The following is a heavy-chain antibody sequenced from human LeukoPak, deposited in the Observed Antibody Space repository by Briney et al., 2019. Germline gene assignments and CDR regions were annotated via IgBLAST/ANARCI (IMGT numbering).Heavy chain of an antibody. Sequence: ASVKVSCKASGYTFTGYYMHWVRQAPGQGLEWMGWINPNSGGTNYAQKFQGWVTMTRDTSISTAYMELSRLRSDDTAVYYCARVSGVRYFDRLTFDYWGQGTLVTVSS. V-gene: IGHV1-2*04. J-gene: IGHJ4*02. CDR2: INPNSGGT. CDR3: ARVSGVRYFDRLTFDY. CDR1: GYTFTGYY. D-gene: IGHD3-9*01.